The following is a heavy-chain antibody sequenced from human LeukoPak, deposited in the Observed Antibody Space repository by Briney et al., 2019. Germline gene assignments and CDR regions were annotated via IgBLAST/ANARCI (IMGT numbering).Heavy chain of an antibody. V-gene: IGHV5-51*01. CDR2: IYPGDSDT. Sequence: GESLKISCKGSGYSFTSYWIGWVRQMPGKGPEWMGIIYPGDSDTRYSPSFQGQVTISADKSISTAYLQWSSLKASDTAMYYCVRLGPEYYDFWSGAFDYWGQGTLVTVSS. CDR3: VRLGPEYYDFWSGAFDY. CDR1: GYSFTSYW. J-gene: IGHJ4*02. D-gene: IGHD3-3*01.